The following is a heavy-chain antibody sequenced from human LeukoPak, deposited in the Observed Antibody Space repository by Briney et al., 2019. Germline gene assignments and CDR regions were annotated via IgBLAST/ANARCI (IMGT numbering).Heavy chain of an antibody. CDR2: ISSSSSYI. Sequence: PGGSLRLSCAASGFTFSSYSMNWVRQAPGKGLEWVSSISSSSSYIYYADSVKGRFTISRDNAKNSPYLQMNSLRAEDTAVFYCAKGASSSSWFRGDYWGQGTLVTVSS. V-gene: IGHV3-21*04. CDR1: GFTFSSYS. J-gene: IGHJ4*02. D-gene: IGHD6-13*01. CDR3: AKGASSSSWFRGDY.